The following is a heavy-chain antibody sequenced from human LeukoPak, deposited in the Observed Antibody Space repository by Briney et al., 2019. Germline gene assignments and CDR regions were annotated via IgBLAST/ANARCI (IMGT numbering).Heavy chain of an antibody. CDR3: TSPTAMVID. D-gene: IGHD5-18*01. CDR2: IRSKANSYAT. J-gene: IGHJ4*02. V-gene: IGHV3-73*01. CDR1: GFTFSGSA. Sequence: GGSLKLCCAASGFTFSGSAMHWVRQASGKGLEWVGRIRSKANSYATAYAASVKGRFTISRDDSKNTAYLQMNSLKTEDTAAYYCTSPTAMVIDWGQGTLVTVSS.